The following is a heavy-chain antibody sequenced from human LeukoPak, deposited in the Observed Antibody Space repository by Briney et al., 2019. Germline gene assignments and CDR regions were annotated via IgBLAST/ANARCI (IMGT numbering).Heavy chain of an antibody. CDR1: GYTFTSYY. Sequence: ASVKVSCKASGYTFTSYYMHWVRQAPGQGLEWMGIINPSGGSTSYAQKFQGRVTMTRDMSTSTVYMELSSLRSEDTAVYYCARDSATVRRGYSGYAGSYWGQGTLVTVSS. V-gene: IGHV1-46*01. CDR2: INPSGGST. J-gene: IGHJ4*02. D-gene: IGHD5-12*01. CDR3: ARDSATVRRGYSGYAGSY.